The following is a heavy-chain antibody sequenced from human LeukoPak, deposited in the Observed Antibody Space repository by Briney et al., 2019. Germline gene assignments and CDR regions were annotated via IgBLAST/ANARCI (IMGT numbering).Heavy chain of an antibody. CDR2: IYYSGST. J-gene: IGHJ4*02. Sequence: PSETLSLTSTVSGGSISSYYWSWIRQPPGKGLEWIGYIYYSGSTNYNPSLKSRVTISVDTSKNQFSLKLSSVTAADTAVYYCARVSSIAALWYFDYWGQGTLVTVSS. D-gene: IGHD6-6*01. CDR1: GGSISSYY. V-gene: IGHV4-59*01. CDR3: ARVSSIAALWYFDY.